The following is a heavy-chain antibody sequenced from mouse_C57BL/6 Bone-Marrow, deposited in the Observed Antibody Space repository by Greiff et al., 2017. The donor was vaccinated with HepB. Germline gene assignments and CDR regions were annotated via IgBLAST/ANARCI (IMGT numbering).Heavy chain of an antibody. V-gene: IGHV5-4*01. CDR2: ISDGGSYT. CDR1: GFTFSSYA. J-gene: IGHJ2*01. CDR3: ARGTY. Sequence: EVHLVESGGGLVKPGGSLKLSCAASGFTFSSYAMSWVRQTPEKRLEWVATISDGGSYTYYPDNVKGRFTISRANAKNNLYLQMSHLKSEDTAMYYCARGTYWGQGTTLTVSS.